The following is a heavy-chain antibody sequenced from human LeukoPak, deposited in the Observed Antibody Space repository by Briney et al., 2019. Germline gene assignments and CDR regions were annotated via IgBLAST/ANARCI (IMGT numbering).Heavy chain of an antibody. Sequence: PGGSLRLSCAASGLTFSSYTMNWVRQAPGKGLEWVSSISSSSSYIYYADSVKGRFTISRDNAKNSLYLQMNSLRAEDTAVYYCARHFKLLVEIVGATKKDAFDIWGQGTMVTVSS. D-gene: IGHD1-26*01. V-gene: IGHV3-21*01. CDR3: ARHFKLLVEIVGATKKDAFDI. CDR2: ISSSSSYI. J-gene: IGHJ3*02. CDR1: GLTFSSYT.